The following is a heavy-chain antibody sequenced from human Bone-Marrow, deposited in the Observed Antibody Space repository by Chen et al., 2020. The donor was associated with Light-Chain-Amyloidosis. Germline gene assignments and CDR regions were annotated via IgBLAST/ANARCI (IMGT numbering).Heavy chain of an antibody. CDR1: GDSITDYY. V-gene: IGHV4-59*01. CDR3: AKVWLDAFNL. J-gene: IGHJ3*01. CDR2: VFYGGGT. D-gene: IGHD5-12*01. Sequence: QVQLRESGPGLVKPSEQLSLTCTVSGDSITDYYWSWIRQPPGKGLEWIGYVFYGGGTSYNPSLKSRVSISVDTSKNQVSLKMSSVTAADTAVYYCAKVWLDAFNLWGPGTMVTVSS.